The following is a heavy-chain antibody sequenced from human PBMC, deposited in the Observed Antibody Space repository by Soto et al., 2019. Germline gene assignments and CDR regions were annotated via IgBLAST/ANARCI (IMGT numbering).Heavy chain of an antibody. CDR1: GIIFGSYD. D-gene: IGHD3-10*01. V-gene: IGHV3-23*01. CDR3: AQFHGLGIYSPWFDP. Sequence: EVQLLESGGGLVQPGGSLRLSCVASGIIFGSYDMSWVRQAPGKGLEWVSSVRVSDSRTFYADSVRGRFTISRDNSKNTLYLQMNSLRAEDTAVYYCAQFHGLGIYSPWFDPWGQGTLITVSS. CDR2: VRVSDSRT. J-gene: IGHJ5*02.